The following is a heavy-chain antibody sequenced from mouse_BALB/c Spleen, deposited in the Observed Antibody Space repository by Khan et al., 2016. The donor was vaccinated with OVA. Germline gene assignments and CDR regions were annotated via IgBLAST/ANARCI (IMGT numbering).Heavy chain of an antibody. V-gene: IGHV1-77*01. CDR1: GYTFTDYY. CDR2: IYPGSDNT. CDR3: AREWAAWFPY. Sequence: QVQLKESGAELARPGASVTLSCKASGYTFTDYYINWMRQRTGQGLEWIGEIYPGSDNTYYNEKFKGKATLTADKSSSTAYMQLSRLTSEDSAVYCCAREWAAWFPYWRQGTLVTVSA. J-gene: IGHJ3*01.